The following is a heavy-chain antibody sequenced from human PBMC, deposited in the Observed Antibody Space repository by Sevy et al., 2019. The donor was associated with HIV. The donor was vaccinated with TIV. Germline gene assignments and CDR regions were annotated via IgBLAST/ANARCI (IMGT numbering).Heavy chain of an antibody. CDR2: LSFGCGEI. CDR1: GFTFSKYS. D-gene: IGHD2-8*01. J-gene: IGHJ4*02. Sequence: LSLTCAASGFTFSKYSMSWVRQPPGKGLEWVSTLSFGCGEINYADSVKGRFTISRDNSKSSVYLQMNNLRPEDTAVYYCAREGCTKPHDYWGQGTLVPSPQ. CDR3: AREGCTKPHDY. V-gene: IGHV3-23*01.